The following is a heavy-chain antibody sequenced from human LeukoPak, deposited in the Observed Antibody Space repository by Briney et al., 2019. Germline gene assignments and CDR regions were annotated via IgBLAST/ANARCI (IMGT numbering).Heavy chain of an antibody. CDR1: GFTFSSYA. V-gene: IGHV3-30*01. Sequence: GGSLRLSCAASGFTFSSYAMHWVRQAPGKGLEWVAVISYDGSNKYYADSVKGRFTISRDNSKNTLYLQMNSLRAGDTAVYYCARDGGIVGATGYYYYMDVWGKGTTVTVSS. CDR2: ISYDGSNK. J-gene: IGHJ6*03. D-gene: IGHD1-26*01. CDR3: ARDGGIVGATGYYYYMDV.